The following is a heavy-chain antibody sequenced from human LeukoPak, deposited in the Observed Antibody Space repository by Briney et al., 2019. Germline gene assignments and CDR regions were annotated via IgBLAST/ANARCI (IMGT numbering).Heavy chain of an antibody. CDR1: GYSISSGYY. J-gene: IGHJ4*02. D-gene: IGHD6-19*01. Sequence: SENLSFTGTVSGYSISSGYYWGWIRQPPGKGLEWIGSIYHSGSTYYNPSLKSRVTISVDTSKNQFSLKLSSVTAADTAVYYCARVSSGWCDYWGQGTLVTVSS. CDR3: ARVSSGWCDY. CDR2: IYHSGST. V-gene: IGHV4-38-2*02.